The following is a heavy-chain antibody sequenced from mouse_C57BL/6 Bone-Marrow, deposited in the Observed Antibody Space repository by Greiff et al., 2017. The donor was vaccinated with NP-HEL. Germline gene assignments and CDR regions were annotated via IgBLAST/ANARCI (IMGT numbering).Heavy chain of an antibody. J-gene: IGHJ3*01. CDR3: ARPLLRSFAY. CDR2: ISSGGSYT. CDR1: GFTFSSYG. D-gene: IGHD1-1*01. V-gene: IGHV5-6*01. Sequence: EVMLVESGGDLVKPGGSLKLSCAASGFTFSSYGMSWVRQTPDKRLEWVATISSGGSYTYYPDSVKGRFTISRDNAKNTLYLQMSSLKSEDTAMYYCARPLLRSFAYWGQGTLVTVSA.